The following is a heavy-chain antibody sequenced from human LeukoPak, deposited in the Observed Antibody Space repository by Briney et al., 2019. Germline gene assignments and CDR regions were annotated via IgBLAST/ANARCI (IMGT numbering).Heavy chain of an antibody. CDR3: ARARTYCSSTSCYFDY. D-gene: IGHD2-2*01. V-gene: IGHV1-46*01. CDR2: INPSGGST. Sequence: ASVKVSCKASGYTFTSYYMHWVRQAPGQGLEWMGIINPSGGSTSYAQKFQGRVTMTRDTSTSTVYMELSSLRSDDTAVYYCARARTYCSSTSCYFDYWGQGTLVTVSS. CDR1: GYTFTSYY. J-gene: IGHJ4*02.